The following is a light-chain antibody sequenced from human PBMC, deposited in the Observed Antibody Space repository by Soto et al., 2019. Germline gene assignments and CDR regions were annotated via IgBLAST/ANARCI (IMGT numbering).Light chain of an antibody. J-gene: IGKJ1*01. V-gene: IGKV3-20*01. CDR3: QQYGSSSWT. Sequence: EIVLTQSPGTLSLSPGERATLSCRASQSVSSSYLAWYQQKPGQAPRLLIYGASSRATGIPDRFSGSGSGTAFTLTISRLEPEDFAVYYCQQYGSSSWTLGQGTKVEI. CDR1: QSVSSSY. CDR2: GAS.